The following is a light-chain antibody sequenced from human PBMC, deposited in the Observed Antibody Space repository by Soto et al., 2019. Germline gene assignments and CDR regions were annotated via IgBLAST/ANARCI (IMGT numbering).Light chain of an antibody. J-gene: IGLJ2*01. V-gene: IGLV2-14*03. CDR3: SSYTRTSTVV. CDR1: SSDVGGYNY. Sequence: QSVLTQPASVSGSPGRSITISCTGTSSDVGGYNYVSWYQHHPGKAPKLMIYDVSNRPSGVSNRFSGSKSDNTASLTISGLQAEDEADYYFSSYTRTSTVVFGGGTKLTVL. CDR2: DVS.